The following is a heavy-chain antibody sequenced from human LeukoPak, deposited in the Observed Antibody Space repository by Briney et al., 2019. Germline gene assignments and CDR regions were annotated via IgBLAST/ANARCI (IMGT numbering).Heavy chain of an antibody. J-gene: IGHJ5*02. D-gene: IGHD2-2*01. CDR1: GGTFSSYA. V-gene: IGHV1-69*05. Sequence: ASVKVSCKASGGTFSSYAISWVRQAPGQGLEWMGGIIPIFGTANYAQKFQGRVTITTDESTSTAYMELSSLRSEDTAVYYCAIGMGGVVVPLRHNWFDPWGQGTLVTVSS. CDR3: AIGMGGVVVPLRHNWFDP. CDR2: IIPIFGTA.